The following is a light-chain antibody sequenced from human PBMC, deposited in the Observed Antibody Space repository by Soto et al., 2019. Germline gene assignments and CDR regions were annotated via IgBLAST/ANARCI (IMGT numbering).Light chain of an antibody. J-gene: IGLJ1*01. CDR1: SSNIGSNP. V-gene: IGLV1-44*01. CDR3: ATWYDSLNIYV. CDR2: NNN. Sequence: QSVLTQPPSASGTPGQRVTIFCSGSSSNIGSNPVNWYQQLPGTASKLLIYNNNERPSGVPDRFSGSKSGASASLAISGLQSEDEADYYCATWYDSLNIYVFGTGTKVTVL.